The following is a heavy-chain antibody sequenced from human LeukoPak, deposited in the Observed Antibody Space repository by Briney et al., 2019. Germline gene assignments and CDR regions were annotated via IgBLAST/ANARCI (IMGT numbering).Heavy chain of an antibody. J-gene: IGHJ5*02. CDR2: IYHSGST. D-gene: IGHD6-19*01. V-gene: IGHV4-38-2*02. Sequence: SETLSLTCTVSGYSISSGYYWGWIRQPPGKGLEWIGSIYHSGSTYYNPSLKSRVTISVDTSKNQFSLKLSSVTAADTAVYYCARSIAVAGNDDWFDPWGQGTLVTVSS. CDR1: GYSISSGYY. CDR3: ARSIAVAGNDDWFDP.